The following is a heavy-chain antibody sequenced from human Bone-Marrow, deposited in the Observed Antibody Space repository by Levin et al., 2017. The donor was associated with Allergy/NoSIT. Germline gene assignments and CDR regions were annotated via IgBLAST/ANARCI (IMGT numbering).Heavy chain of an antibody. Sequence: ASVKVSCKASGYTFTSYDINWVRQATGQGLEWMGWMNPNSGNTGYAQKFQGRVTMTRNTSISTAYMELSSLRSEDTAVYYCALSGSGSYYLFGYYYYGMDVWGQGTTVTVSS. J-gene: IGHJ6*02. V-gene: IGHV1-8*01. CDR3: ALSGSGSYYLFGYYYYGMDV. D-gene: IGHD3-10*01. CDR1: GYTFTSYD. CDR2: MNPNSGNT.